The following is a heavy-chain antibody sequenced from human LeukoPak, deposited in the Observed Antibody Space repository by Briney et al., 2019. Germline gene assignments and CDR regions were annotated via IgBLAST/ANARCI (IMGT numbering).Heavy chain of an antibody. Sequence: GGSLRLSCAASGFALSSHWMTWVRQVPGRGPEWVANVNRDGSETYYLDSVKGRFTISKDNAKNSLYLQMNSLRSEDTAVYYCATFSRLVAVAGRGYYYGMDVWGQGTTVTVSS. CDR1: GFALSSHW. V-gene: IGHV3-7*03. J-gene: IGHJ6*02. CDR3: ATFSRLVAVAGRGYYYGMDV. CDR2: VNRDGSET. D-gene: IGHD6-19*01.